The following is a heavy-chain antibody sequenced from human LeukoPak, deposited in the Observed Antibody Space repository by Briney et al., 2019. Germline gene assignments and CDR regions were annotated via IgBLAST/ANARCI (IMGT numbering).Heavy chain of an antibody. CDR2: IYYRGST. V-gene: IGHV4-59*13. D-gene: IGHD6-13*01. J-gene: IGHJ5*02. Sequence: SESLSLTWTISGGSISSYYWSWLRQPPGTGLEWLGYIYYRGSTNYNPSLKSPATITVATSKNQSSLKLSSVTAAGRTVYYSSRGRIAAPRNWFHPWRGETLITVSS. CDR1: GGSISSYY. CDR3: SRGRIAAPRNWFHP.